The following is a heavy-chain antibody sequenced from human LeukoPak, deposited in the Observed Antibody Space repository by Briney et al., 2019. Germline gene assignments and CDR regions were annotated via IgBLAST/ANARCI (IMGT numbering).Heavy chain of an antibody. V-gene: IGHV1-69*05. D-gene: IGHD3-16*01. Sequence: SVKVSCKASGGTFSSYAISWVRQAPGQGLKWMGRIIPIFGTANYAQKFQGRVTITTDESTSTAYMELSSLRSEDTAVYYCARGTYVWGSHEYFQHWGQGTLVTVSS. J-gene: IGHJ1*01. CDR2: IIPIFGTA. CDR1: GGTFSSYA. CDR3: ARGTYVWGSHEYFQH.